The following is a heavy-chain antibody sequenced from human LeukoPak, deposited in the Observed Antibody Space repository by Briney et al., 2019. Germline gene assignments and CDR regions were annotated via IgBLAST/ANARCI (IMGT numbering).Heavy chain of an antibody. CDR2: ISSSSSYI. CDR3: ARGRGSSGYIVGYNY. D-gene: IGHD6-25*01. J-gene: IGHJ4*02. V-gene: IGHV3-21*01. Sequence: PGGTLRLSCAASGFTFSSYSMNWVRQAPGKGLEWVSSISSSSSYIYYADSVKGRFTISRDNAKNSLYLQMNSLRAEDTAVYYCARGRGSSGYIVGYNYWGQGTLVTVSS. CDR1: GFTFSSYS.